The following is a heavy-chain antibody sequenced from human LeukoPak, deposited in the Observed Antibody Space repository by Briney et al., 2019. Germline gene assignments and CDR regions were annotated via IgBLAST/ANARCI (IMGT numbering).Heavy chain of an antibody. CDR1: GSTFTSYD. CDR2: IYPGNSDT. D-gene: IGHD6-19*01. CDR3: ARRYSSTYYYFDY. V-gene: IGHV5-51*01. Sequence: PGESLKISCKVSGSTFTSYDIAWVRPMPGKGLEWMGIIYPGNSDTRYSPSFQGQVTISADKSLSTAYLQWSSLKASDTAMYYCARRYSSTYYYFDYWGQGTLVTVSS. J-gene: IGHJ4*02.